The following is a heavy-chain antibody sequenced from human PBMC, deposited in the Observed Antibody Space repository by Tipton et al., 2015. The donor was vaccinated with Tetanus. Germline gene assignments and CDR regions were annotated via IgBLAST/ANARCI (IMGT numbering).Heavy chain of an antibody. V-gene: IGHV1-69*06. CDR3: AQNGRGDHYYYYGLDV. D-gene: IGHD3-10*01. Sequence: QSGPEVKKPGASVKVSCTANGYSFTSYGINWVRQAPGQGLEWMGGLIPHFGTPKYSEKFQDRVSITADRSTGTVYMELSSLRSEDTAVYFCAQNGRGDHYYYYGLDVWGQGTTVTVSS. J-gene: IGHJ6*02. CDR1: GYSFTSYG. CDR2: LIPHFGTP.